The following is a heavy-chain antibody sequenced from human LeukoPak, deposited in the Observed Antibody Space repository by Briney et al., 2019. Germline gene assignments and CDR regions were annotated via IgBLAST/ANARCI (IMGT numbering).Heavy chain of an antibody. CDR3: AKGYFYFDD. CDR2: ITTSGGST. J-gene: IGHJ4*02. Sequence: QPGGSLRLSCAASGFTFSGYAKTWVRQAPGKGLEWVSGITTSGGSTYYADSVKGRFTISRDNSKNTLYLQMNSLRAEDTAVYYCAKGYFYFDDWGQGTLVTASS. CDR1: GFTFSGYA. D-gene: IGHD1-14*01. V-gene: IGHV3-23*01.